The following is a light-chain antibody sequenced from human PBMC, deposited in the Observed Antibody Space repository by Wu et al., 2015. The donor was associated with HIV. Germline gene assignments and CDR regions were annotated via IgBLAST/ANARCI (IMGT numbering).Light chain of an antibody. J-gene: IGKJ1*01. Sequence: EIVLTQSPGTLSLSPGERVTLSCRASQSVSSSYSAWYQQKPGQAPRLLIYGASSRATGIPDRFSGSGSGTDFTLTIGRLEPEDFAVYYCQQYGRSPLWTFGQGTKVEIK. CDR3: QQYGRSPLWT. CDR2: GAS. V-gene: IGKV3-20*01. CDR1: QSVSSSY.